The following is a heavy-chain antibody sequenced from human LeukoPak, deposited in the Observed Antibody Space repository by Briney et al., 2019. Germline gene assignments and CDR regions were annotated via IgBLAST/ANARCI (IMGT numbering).Heavy chain of an antibody. V-gene: IGHV3-9*01. D-gene: IGHD2-8*02. CDR1: GFTFDDYA. CDR3: AKYGVVYAIKGYYYYYMDV. J-gene: IGHJ6*03. Sequence: GGSLRLSCAASGFTFDDYAMHWVRQAPGKGLEWVSGISWNSGSIGYADSVKGRFTISRDNSKNTLYLQMNSLRAEDTAVYYCAKYGVVYAIKGYYYYYMDVWGKGTTVTVSS. CDR2: ISWNSGSI.